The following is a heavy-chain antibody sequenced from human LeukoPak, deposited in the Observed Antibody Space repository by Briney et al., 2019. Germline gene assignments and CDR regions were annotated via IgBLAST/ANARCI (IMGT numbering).Heavy chain of an antibody. V-gene: IGHV4-4*07. J-gene: IGHJ4*02. CDR2: IYFTGTA. CDR3: ARKDGDY. CDR1: GTSLSPFH. Sequence: PSETLSLTCTVSGTSLSPFHWTWFRQPAGQRLEWIGLIYFTGTATLNPSLRSRVAMSVDLAKNQLSPKLASMTAADTAMYYCARKDGDYWGQGTLVSVSS.